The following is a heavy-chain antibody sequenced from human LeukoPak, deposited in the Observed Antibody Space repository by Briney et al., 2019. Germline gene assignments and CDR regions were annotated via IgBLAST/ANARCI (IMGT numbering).Heavy chain of an antibody. CDR1: GGSISSGGYS. D-gene: IGHD3-16*02. Sequence: SETLSLTRAVSGGSISSGGYSWSWIRQPPGKGLEWIGYIYHSGSTYYNPSLKSRVTISVDRSKNQFSLKLSSVTAADTAVYYCARGRYDYVWGSYRDDAFDIWGQGTMVTVSS. V-gene: IGHV4-30-2*01. CDR3: ARGRYDYVWGSYRDDAFDI. J-gene: IGHJ3*02. CDR2: IYHSGST.